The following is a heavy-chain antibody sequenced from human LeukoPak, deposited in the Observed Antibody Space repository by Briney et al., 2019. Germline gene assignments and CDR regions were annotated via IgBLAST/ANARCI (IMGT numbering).Heavy chain of an antibody. V-gene: IGHV3-23*05. CDR1: GFSFNTFA. D-gene: IGHD3-16*01. J-gene: IGHJ6*02. CDR2: ISDYP. Sequence: GGSLRLSCVASGFSFNTFALTWVRQAPGKGLEWVSTISDYPHYADSVRGRFTISRDNSRKTVFLQMNSLTPEDAAIYYCTKDPQGSYDGFWYGTYGMDVWGQGTTVTVSS. CDR3: TKDPQGSYDGFWYGTYGMDV.